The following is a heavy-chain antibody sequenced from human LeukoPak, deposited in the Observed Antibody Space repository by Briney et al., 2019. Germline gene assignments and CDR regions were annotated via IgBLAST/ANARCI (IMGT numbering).Heavy chain of an antibody. CDR3: ARETMVQGVISSGAFDI. V-gene: IGHV1-2*02. J-gene: IGHJ3*02. CDR2: INPNSGGT. Sequence: RASVKVSCKASGYTFTAYYMHWVRQAPGQGLEWMGWINPNSGGTDYSQKFQGRVTMTRDTSISTAYMELSRLRSDDTAVYYCARETMVQGVISSGAFDIWGQGTMVTVSS. D-gene: IGHD3-10*01. CDR1: GYTFTAYY.